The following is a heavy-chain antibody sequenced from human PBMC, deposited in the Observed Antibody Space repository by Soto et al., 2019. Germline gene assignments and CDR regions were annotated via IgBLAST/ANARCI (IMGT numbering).Heavy chain of an antibody. V-gene: IGHV1-69*01. D-gene: IGHD5-12*01. CDR1: GGTFSSNA. CDR2: IIPIFGTA. Sequence: SVKVSCKASGGTFSSNAISWVRQAPGQGLEWMGGIIPIFGTANYAQKFQGRVTITADESTSTAYMELSSLRSEDTAVYYCARDRDGYNRRRYYGMDVWGQGTTVTVSS. J-gene: IGHJ6*02. CDR3: ARDRDGYNRRRYYGMDV.